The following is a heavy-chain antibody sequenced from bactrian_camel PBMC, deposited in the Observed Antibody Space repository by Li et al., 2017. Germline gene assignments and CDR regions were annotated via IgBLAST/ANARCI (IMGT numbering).Heavy chain of an antibody. D-gene: IGHD4*01. CDR3: ATVAGTFDSDYARARAYVY. CDR2: IIHDGDTT. Sequence: VQLVESGGGSVQPGGSLRLSCAASGFTFSYYHMSWVRQAPGKGLEWVSRIIHDGDTTSYADSVKGRFTISRDNAKNTVYLQMNSLKSEDSALYYCATVAGTFDSDYARARAYVYWGQGTQVTVS. CDR1: GFTFSYYH. J-gene: IGHJ4*01. V-gene: IGHV3S40*01.